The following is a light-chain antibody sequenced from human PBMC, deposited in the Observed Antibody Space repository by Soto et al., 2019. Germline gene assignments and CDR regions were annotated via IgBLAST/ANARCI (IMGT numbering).Light chain of an antibody. J-gene: IGLJ3*02. Sequence: QSALSQPASVSGSPGQSITISCAGTSSDVGAYNYVSWYQQDPGKAPKLVIYEVSNRPSGVSNRFSGSKSGSTASLTISGLQAEDEADYYCSSYTSITTQVFGGGTKLTVL. CDR3: SSYTSITTQV. V-gene: IGLV2-14*01. CDR1: SSDVGAYNY. CDR2: EVS.